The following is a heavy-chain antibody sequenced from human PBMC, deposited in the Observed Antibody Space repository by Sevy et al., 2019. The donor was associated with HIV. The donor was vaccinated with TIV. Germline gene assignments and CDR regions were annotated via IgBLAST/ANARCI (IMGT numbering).Heavy chain of an antibody. D-gene: IGHD3-10*01. CDR2: IYHSGST. CDR3: ARGSGYYGSGRPSNWFDP. J-gene: IGHJ5*02. CDR1: GGSISSGGYS. V-gene: IGHV4-30-2*01. Sequence: SETLSLTCAVSGGSISSGGYSWSWIRQPPGKGLEWIGYIYHSGSTYYNPSLKSRVTISVDRSKNPFSLKLSSVTAAGTAVYYCARGSGYYGSGRPSNWFDPWGQGTLVTVSS.